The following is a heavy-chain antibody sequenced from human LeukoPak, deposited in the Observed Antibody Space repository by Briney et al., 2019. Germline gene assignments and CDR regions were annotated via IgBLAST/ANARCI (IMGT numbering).Heavy chain of an antibody. CDR2: IHTSGST. Sequence: SETLSLTCTVSGYSISSGYYWSWIRQPAGKGLEWIGRIHTSGSTNYSPSLKSRVTMSVDTSKNQFSLKLNSVTAADTAVYYCARDLYYYDSSGYYLFDYWGQGTLVTVSS. J-gene: IGHJ4*02. CDR1: GYSISSGYY. V-gene: IGHV4-4*07. CDR3: ARDLYYYDSSGYYLFDY. D-gene: IGHD3-22*01.